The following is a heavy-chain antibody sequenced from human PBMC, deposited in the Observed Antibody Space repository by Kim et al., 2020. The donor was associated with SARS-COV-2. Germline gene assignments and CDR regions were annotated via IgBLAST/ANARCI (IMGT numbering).Heavy chain of an antibody. CDR3: AREFSAGMDV. V-gene: IGHV1-2*02. Sequence: SVKVSCKASGYTFNGYYIHWVRQAPGQGLERMGWISPNSGGTNYARKFQGRVTLTRDTSISTAYMELGRLTSDDTAVYYCAREFSAGMDVWGQGTTVTV. J-gene: IGHJ6*02. D-gene: IGHD3-10*01. CDR2: ISPNSGGT. CDR1: GYTFNGYY.